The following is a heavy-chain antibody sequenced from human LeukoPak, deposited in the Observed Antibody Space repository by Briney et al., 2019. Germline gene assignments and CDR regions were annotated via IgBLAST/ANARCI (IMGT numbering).Heavy chain of an antibody. CDR3: ARPSGYSSGWYSTDY. CDR2: IYPGDSDT. D-gene: IGHD6-19*01. V-gene: IGHV5-51*01. J-gene: IGHJ4*02. Sequence: GESLQISCQGSGYSFTSYWIGWVRQMPGKGLEWMGIIYPGDSDTRYSPPFQGQVTISADKSISTAYLQWSSLKASDTAMYYCARPSGYSSGWYSTDYWGQGTLVTVSS. CDR1: GYSFTSYW.